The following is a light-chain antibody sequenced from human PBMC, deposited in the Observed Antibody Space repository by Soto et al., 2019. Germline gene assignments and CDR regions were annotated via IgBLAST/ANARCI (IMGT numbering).Light chain of an antibody. Sequence: EIVLTQSPATLSLSPGERATLSCRASQSVRNYLAWYQQKPGQAPRLLIYDASTRATGIPARFSGSGSGTDFTLTISSLEPEDFAVYYCQQRSNWPPLTFGGGTKVEIK. CDR1: QSVRNY. CDR3: QQRSNWPPLT. CDR2: DAS. V-gene: IGKV3-11*01. J-gene: IGKJ4*01.